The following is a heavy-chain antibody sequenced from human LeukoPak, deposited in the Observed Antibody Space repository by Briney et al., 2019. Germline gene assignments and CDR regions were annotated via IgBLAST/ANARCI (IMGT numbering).Heavy chain of an antibody. J-gene: IGHJ4*02. CDR2: INSDGSST. CDR1: GFTFNRYW. Sequence: PPGGSLRLSCAASGFTFNRYWMHWVRHVPGKGLVWVSRINSDGSSTTYADSVKGRFTISRDNARNTLYLQMNSLGAEDTAVYYCARGRGTIYMFDYWGQGTLVTVSS. CDR3: ARGRGTIYMFDY. D-gene: IGHD2/OR15-2a*01. V-gene: IGHV3-74*01.